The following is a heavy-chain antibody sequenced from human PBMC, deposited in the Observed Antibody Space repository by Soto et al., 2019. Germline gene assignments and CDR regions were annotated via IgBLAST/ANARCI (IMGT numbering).Heavy chain of an antibody. CDR1: GFTFNNYL. J-gene: IGHJ4*02. Sequence: EVQLLESGGDLVQPGGSVRLSCAASGFTFNNYLMTWVRQAPGKGLEWVSSIDKSGGDTYYADSVKGRFTISRDNSKNTLYLQMNGLRAEDTALYYCAKDTYSRSWYFWGQGTLVTVSS. CDR2: IDKSGGDT. D-gene: IGHD2-2*01. CDR3: AKDTYSRSWYF. V-gene: IGHV3-23*05.